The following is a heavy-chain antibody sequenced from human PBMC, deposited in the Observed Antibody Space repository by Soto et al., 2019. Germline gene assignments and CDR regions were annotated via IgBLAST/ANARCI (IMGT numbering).Heavy chain of an antibody. CDR1: GYTFTSYA. J-gene: IGHJ4*02. CDR2: INAGNGNT. D-gene: IGHD3-10*01. Sequence: ASVKVSCKASGYTFTSYAVHWVRQAPGQRLEWMGWINAGNGNTKYSLKFQGRVTITRDTSTSTAYMVLSSLRSEDTAIYYCATSFGSGTRAFDYWGQGALVTVSS. CDR3: ATSFGSGTRAFDY. V-gene: IGHV1-3*01.